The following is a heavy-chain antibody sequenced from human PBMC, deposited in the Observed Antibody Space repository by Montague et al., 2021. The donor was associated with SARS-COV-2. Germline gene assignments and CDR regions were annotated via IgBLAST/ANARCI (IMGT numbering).Heavy chain of an antibody. D-gene: IGHD5-12*01. CDR2: ISSSSTSI. J-gene: IGHJ4*02. CDR1: GFTFNSYR. CDR3: YSGYDFGY. Sequence: SLRLSCAASGFTFNSYRTNWVRQAPGKGLEWVSSISSSSTSIYYADSVKGRFTISRDNAKNSLYLQMNSLRAEDTAVYYCYSGYDFGYWGQGTLVTVSS. V-gene: IGHV3-21*01.